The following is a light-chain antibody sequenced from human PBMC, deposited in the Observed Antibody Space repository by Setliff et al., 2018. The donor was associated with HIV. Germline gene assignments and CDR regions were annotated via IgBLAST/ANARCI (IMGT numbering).Light chain of an antibody. V-gene: IGLV2-14*01. J-gene: IGLJ1*01. Sequence: QSVLTQPASVSGSPGQSITISCTATSSDVGNYNYVSWYQQHPGKAPKLLIYEVSNRPSGVSNRFSGSKSGNTASLTISGLQAEDEADYYCSSYTISSPDVFGTGTKVTVL. CDR1: SSDVGNYNY. CDR3: SSYTISSPDV. CDR2: EVS.